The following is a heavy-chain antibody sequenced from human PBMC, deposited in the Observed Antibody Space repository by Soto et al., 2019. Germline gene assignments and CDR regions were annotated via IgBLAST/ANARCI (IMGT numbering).Heavy chain of an antibody. Sequence: QLQLQESGPGLVKPSETLSLTCTVSAGSISSSSYFSGWIRQPPGKALEWIGTIDYRGSTSYNPSLTSRVTITVDTSKNQFSLTLSSVTAADTAVYYCATRLYHSRGYYYVPYWGQGTLVTVSS. CDR3: ATRLYHSRGYYYVPY. CDR1: AGSISSSSYF. J-gene: IGHJ4*02. D-gene: IGHD3-22*01. V-gene: IGHV4-39*01. CDR2: IDYRGST.